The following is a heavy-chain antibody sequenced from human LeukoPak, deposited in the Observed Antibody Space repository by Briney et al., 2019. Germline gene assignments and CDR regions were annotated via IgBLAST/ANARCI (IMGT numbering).Heavy chain of an antibody. V-gene: IGHV3-53*01. J-gene: IGHJ4*02. CDR1: GFTFSSYA. CDR3: ARAETAAGSY. CDR2: IYSDGST. D-gene: IGHD6-13*01. Sequence: GGSLRLSCAASGFTFSSYAMSWVRQAPGRGLEWVSVIYSDGSTNYADSVKGRLTISRDNSKNTVYLQMNNLRAEDTAVYYCARAETAAGSYWGQGTLVTVSS.